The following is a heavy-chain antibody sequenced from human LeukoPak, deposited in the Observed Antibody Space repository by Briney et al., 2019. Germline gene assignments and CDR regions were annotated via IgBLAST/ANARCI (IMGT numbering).Heavy chain of an antibody. CDR1: GFTFKNVW. J-gene: IGHJ4*02. CDR2: ISGSGGST. Sequence: PGGSLRLSCAASGFTFKNVWMNWVRQAPGKGLEWVSAISGSGGSTYYADSVKGRFTISRDNSKNTLYLQMNSLRAEDTAVYYCASQPGPMDYWGQGTLVTVSS. V-gene: IGHV3-23*01. D-gene: IGHD2-2*01. CDR3: ASQPGPMDY.